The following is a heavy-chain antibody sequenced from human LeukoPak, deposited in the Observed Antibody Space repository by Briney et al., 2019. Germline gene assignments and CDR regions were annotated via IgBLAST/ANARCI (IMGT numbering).Heavy chain of an antibody. CDR1: GYTFTSYD. J-gene: IGHJ5*02. CDR2: MNPNSGKT. CDR3: ARDANNWFDP. V-gene: IGHV1-8*01. Sequence: ASVKVSCKASGYTFTSYDIKWVRQATGQGREWMGWMNPNSGKTGYAQKFQGRVTMTRNTSISTAYMELSSLRSEDTAVYYCARDANNWFDPWGQGTLVTVSS.